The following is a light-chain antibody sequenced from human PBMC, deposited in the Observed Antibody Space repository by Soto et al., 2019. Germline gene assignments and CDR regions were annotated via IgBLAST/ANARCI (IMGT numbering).Light chain of an antibody. CDR1: SSDVGGYNY. J-gene: IGLJ2*01. CDR2: DVS. Sequence: QSALTQPASVSGSPGQSITISCTGTSSDVGGYNYVSWYQQHPGKAPTLMIYDVSNRPSGVSNRFSGSKSGNTASLTISGLQAEDEPDYYCSAYTSSSTLGVFGGGTKLTVL. CDR3: SAYTSSSTLGV. V-gene: IGLV2-14*01.